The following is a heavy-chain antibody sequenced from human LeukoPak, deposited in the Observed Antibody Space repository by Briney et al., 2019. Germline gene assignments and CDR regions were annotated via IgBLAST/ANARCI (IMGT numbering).Heavy chain of an antibody. Sequence: GSLRLSCAASGFTFSSYAMSWIRQPPGKGLEWIGEINHSGSTNYNPSLKSRVTISVDTSKNQFSLKLSSVTAADTAVYYCARGWGYDFWSGYKYYYYGMDVWGQGTTVTVSS. CDR2: INHSGST. CDR1: GFTFSSYA. V-gene: IGHV4-34*01. CDR3: ARGWGYDFWSGYKYYYYGMDV. D-gene: IGHD3-3*01. J-gene: IGHJ6*02.